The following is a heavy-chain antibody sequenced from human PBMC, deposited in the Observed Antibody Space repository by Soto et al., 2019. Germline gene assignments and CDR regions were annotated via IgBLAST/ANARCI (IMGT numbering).Heavy chain of an antibody. D-gene: IGHD4-17*01. V-gene: IGHV3-48*02. CDR2: ISHKSSDI. Sequence: EVQLVESGGGLVQPGGSLRLSCAASGFTFSNYAMNWVRQAPGKGLEWVSYISHKSSDIYHADSVKGRFTISRDTAKNSLYLQMNSLRDEDTAVYYCARDPYSSTTVTIMYYWGQGTLVTVSS. CDR3: ARDPYSSTTVTIMYY. J-gene: IGHJ4*02. CDR1: GFTFSNYA.